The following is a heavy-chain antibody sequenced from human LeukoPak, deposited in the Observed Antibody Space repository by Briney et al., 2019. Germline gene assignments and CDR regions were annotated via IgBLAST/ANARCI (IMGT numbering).Heavy chain of an antibody. CDR3: AKRGVVIRVILVGFHKEAYYFDS. D-gene: IGHD3-22*01. J-gene: IGHJ4*02. V-gene: IGHV3-23*01. Sequence: GGSLRLSCAVSGITLSNYGMSWVRQAPGKGLEWVAGISGSGGSTNYADSVKGRFTISRDNCKNTLYLQMNSLRAEDTAVYFCAKRGVVIRVILVGFHKEAYYFDSWGQGALVTVSS. CDR2: ISGSGGST. CDR1: GITLSNYG.